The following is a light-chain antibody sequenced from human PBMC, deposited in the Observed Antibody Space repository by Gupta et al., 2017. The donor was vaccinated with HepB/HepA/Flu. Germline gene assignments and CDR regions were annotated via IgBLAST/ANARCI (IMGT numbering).Light chain of an antibody. CDR3: LQRNDYPLT. CDR1: QGIRDD. V-gene: IGKV1-17*01. J-gene: IGKJ4*01. CDR2: AES. Sequence: DIQMTQSPSSLSASVGDRVTITCRASQGIRDDLGWYQQKPGRAPKRLIYAESSLQSGGPPRFSGSGFGTEFTLTISSLEPEDFATYFCLQRNDYPLTFGGGTKVEIK.